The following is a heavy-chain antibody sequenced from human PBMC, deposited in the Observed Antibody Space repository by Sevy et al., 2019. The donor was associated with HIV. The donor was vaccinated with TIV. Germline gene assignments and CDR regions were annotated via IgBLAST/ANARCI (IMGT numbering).Heavy chain of an antibody. D-gene: IGHD1-26*01. Sequence: SETLSLTCTVSGGSISSYYWSWIRQPPGKGLEWIGYISSSGSTNYNPSLKSRVTISVDTSKNQFSLKLSSVTAADTAVYYCARLLRYNPCFDYWGQGTLVTVSS. V-gene: IGHV4-59*13. CDR1: GGSISSYY. J-gene: IGHJ4*02. CDR2: ISSSGST. CDR3: ARLLRYNPCFDY.